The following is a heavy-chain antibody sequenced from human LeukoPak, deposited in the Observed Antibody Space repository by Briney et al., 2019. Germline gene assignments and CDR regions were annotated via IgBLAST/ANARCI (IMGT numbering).Heavy chain of an antibody. CDR2: ISDSSTTI. CDR3: ARDGGIAAAGIDY. Sequence: GGSLRLSCAASGFTFSSYNMNWVRQAPGKGLEWVSYISDSSTTIYYADSVKGRLTISRDNAKNSLYLQMNSLRAEDTAVYYCARDGGIAAAGIDYWGQGTLVTVSS. CDR1: GFTFSSYN. J-gene: IGHJ4*02. V-gene: IGHV3-48*01. D-gene: IGHD6-13*01.